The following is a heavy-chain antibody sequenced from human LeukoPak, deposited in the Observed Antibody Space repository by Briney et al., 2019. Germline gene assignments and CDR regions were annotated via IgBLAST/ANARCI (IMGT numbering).Heavy chain of an antibody. Sequence: SETLSLTCTVSGASISSSYFYWGWIRQPPGKGLEWIGSINYSGYTYHNPPLKSRVTMSVDTSKNQFSLNLSSVTAADTAIYYCARHDTAIVTDYWGQGSLVTVSS. CDR3: ARHDTAIVTDY. J-gene: IGHJ4*02. CDR2: INYSGYT. CDR1: GASISSSYFY. V-gene: IGHV4-39*01. D-gene: IGHD5-18*01.